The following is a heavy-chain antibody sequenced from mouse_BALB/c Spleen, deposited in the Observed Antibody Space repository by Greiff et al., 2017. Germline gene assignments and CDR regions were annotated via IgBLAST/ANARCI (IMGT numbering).Heavy chain of an antibody. CDR3: ARPYGNYGGYAMDY. D-gene: IGHD2-1*01. V-gene: IGHV5-6-5*01. J-gene: IGHJ4*01. Sequence: EVKLVESGGGLVKPGGSLKLSCAASGFTFSSYAMSWVRQTPEKRLEWVASISSGGSTYYPDSVKGRFTISRDNARNILYLQMSSLRSEDTAMYYCARPYGNYGGYAMDYWGQGTSVTVSS. CDR1: GFTFSSYA. CDR2: ISSGGST.